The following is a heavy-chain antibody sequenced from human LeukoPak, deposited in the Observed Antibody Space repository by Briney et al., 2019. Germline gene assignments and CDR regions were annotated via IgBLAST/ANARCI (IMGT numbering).Heavy chain of an antibody. V-gene: IGHV3-23*01. Sequence: GGSLRLSCAASGFTFSSYGMSWVRQAPGKGLEWVSAISGSGGSTYYAGSVKGRFTISRDNSKNTLYLQMNSLRAEDTAVYYCANIRDGYNSATRDYWGQGTLVTVSS. D-gene: IGHD5-24*01. CDR2: ISGSGGST. CDR1: GFTFSSYG. CDR3: ANIRDGYNSATRDY. J-gene: IGHJ4*02.